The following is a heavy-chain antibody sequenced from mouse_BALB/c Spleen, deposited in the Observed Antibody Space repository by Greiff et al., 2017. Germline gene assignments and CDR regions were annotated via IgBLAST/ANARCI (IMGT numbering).Heavy chain of an antibody. CDR2: INPGSGGT. D-gene: IGHD2-14*01. CDR3: ARRYHGGAMDY. V-gene: IGHV1-54*01. J-gene: IGHJ4*01. Sequence: QVQLQQSGAELVRPGTSVKVSCKASGYAFTNYLIEWVKQRPGQGLEWIGVINPGSGGTNYNEKFKGKATLTADKSSSTAYMQLSSLTSDDSAVYFCARRYHGGAMDYWGQGTSVTVSS. CDR1: GYAFTNYL.